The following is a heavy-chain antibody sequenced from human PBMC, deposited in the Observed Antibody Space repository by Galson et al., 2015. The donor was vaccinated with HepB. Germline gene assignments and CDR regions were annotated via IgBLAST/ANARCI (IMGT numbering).Heavy chain of an antibody. CDR3: ARKRGPSGSYWEGFDY. D-gene: IGHD1-26*01. CDR2: ISGSSGST. Sequence: SLRLSCAASGFTFSSYAMSWVRRAPGKGLEWVSAISGSSGSTYYADSVKGRFTISRDNSKNTLYLQMNSLRAEDTAVYYCARKRGPSGSYWEGFDYWGQGTLVTVSS. CDR1: GFTFSSYA. V-gene: IGHV3-23*01. J-gene: IGHJ4*02.